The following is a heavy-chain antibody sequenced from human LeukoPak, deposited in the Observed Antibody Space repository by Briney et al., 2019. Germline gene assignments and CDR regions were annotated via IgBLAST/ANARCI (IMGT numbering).Heavy chain of an antibody. Sequence: ASVKVSCKASGYIFTNYYMHWVRQAPGQGLEWMGWIHPNSDGTNYAQKFQGRVTMTRDTSINTAYMELSRLRSDDTAIYYCARGGGTVFGVVNDWGQGTLVTVSS. CDR2: IHPNSDGT. CDR1: GYIFTNYY. CDR3: ARGGGTVFGVVND. D-gene: IGHD3-3*01. V-gene: IGHV1-2*02. J-gene: IGHJ4*02.